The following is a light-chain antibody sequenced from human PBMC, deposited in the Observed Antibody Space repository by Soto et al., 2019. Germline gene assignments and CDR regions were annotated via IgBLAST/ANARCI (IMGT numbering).Light chain of an antibody. J-gene: IGKJ5*01. CDR3: QQYNNWPHT. Sequence: EIVMTQSPVTLSVSPGERATLSCRASQSVSSNLAWYQQKPGQAPRLLFYGASTRATGIPARFSGGGSGTEFTLTVSILQSEDFALYYCQQYNNWPHTFGQGTRLEIK. V-gene: IGKV3-15*01. CDR2: GAS. CDR1: QSVSSN.